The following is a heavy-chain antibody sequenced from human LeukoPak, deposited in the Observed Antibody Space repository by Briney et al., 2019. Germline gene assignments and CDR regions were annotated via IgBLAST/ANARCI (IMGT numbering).Heavy chain of an antibody. CDR2: IYSGGST. J-gene: IGHJ4*02. CDR1: GFTVSSNY. D-gene: IGHD5-24*01. V-gene: IGHV3-53*01. Sequence: GGPLRLSCAASGFTVSSNYMSWVRQAPGKGLEWVSVIYSGGSTYYADSVKGRFTISRDNSKNTLYLQMNSLRAEDTAVYYCAMFSRDGYNPFDYWGQGTLVTVSS. CDR3: AMFSRDGYNPFDY.